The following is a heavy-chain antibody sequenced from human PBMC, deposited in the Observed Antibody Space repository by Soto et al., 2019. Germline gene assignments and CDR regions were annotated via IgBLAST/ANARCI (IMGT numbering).Heavy chain of an antibody. CDR1: GESFSRYY. Sequence: SETLSLNCAVYGESFSRYYWNWLRQPPGKGLEWIGEINHSGSTNYNPSLKSRVTISVDTSKNQFSLKLSSVTAADTAVYFCARQATGYYYGWFDPWGQGTLVTVS. D-gene: IGHD3-22*01. CDR2: INHSGST. CDR3: ARQATGYYYGWFDP. V-gene: IGHV4-34*01. J-gene: IGHJ5*02.